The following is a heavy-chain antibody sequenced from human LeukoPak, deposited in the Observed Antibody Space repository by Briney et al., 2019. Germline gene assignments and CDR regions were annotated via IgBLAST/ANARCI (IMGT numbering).Heavy chain of an antibody. D-gene: IGHD3-3*01. J-gene: IGHJ4*02. V-gene: IGHV3-66*01. CDR2: IYSGGST. CDR3: ARGPNNDFWSGYYDY. CDR1: GFTVSSNY. Sequence: PGGSLRLSCAASGFTVSSNYMTWVRQAPGKGLEWVSVIYSGGSTYYADSVKGRFTISRDDSKNTLYLQMNSLRAEDTAVYYCARGPNNDFWSGYYDYWGQGTLVTVSS.